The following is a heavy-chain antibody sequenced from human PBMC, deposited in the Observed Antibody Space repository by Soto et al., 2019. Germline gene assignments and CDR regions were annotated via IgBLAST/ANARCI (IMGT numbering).Heavy chain of an antibody. J-gene: IGHJ6*02. CDR2: IYYSGST. CDR1: GGSISSSSYY. Sequence: QLQLQESGPGLVKPSETLSLTCTVSGGSISSSSYYWGWIRKPPGKGLEWIGSIYYSGSTYYNPSLKSRVTISVDTSKNQFSLKLSSVTAADTAVYYCARRLYYDSSGFEGGGMDVWGQGTTVTVSS. V-gene: IGHV4-39*01. D-gene: IGHD3-22*01. CDR3: ARRLYYDSSGFEGGGMDV.